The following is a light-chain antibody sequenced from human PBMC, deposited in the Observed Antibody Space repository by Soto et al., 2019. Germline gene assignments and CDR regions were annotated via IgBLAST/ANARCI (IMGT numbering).Light chain of an antibody. J-gene: IGLJ1*01. CDR3: SSYAGSSNV. Sequence: QSALTQPPSASGSPGQSVAISFTGTISDVGGYNYVSWYQQHPGKAPKLMIYEVNKRPSGVPDRFSGSKSGNTASLTVSDLQAEDEADYYCSSYAGSSNVFGTGTKVTVL. CDR1: ISDVGGYNY. V-gene: IGLV2-8*01. CDR2: EVN.